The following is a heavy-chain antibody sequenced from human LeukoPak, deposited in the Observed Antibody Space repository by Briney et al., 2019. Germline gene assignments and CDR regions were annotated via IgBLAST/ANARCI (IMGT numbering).Heavy chain of an antibody. D-gene: IGHD5-18*01. Sequence: SVKVSCKASGYTFTGYYMHWVRQAPGQGLEWMGWINPNSGGTNYAQKFQGRVTMTRDTSISTAYMELSRLRSDVTAVYYCASSPRIQLWWRAFDIWGQGTMVTVSS. J-gene: IGHJ3*02. CDR3: ASSPRIQLWWRAFDI. CDR2: INPNSGGT. CDR1: GYTFTGYY. V-gene: IGHV1-2*02.